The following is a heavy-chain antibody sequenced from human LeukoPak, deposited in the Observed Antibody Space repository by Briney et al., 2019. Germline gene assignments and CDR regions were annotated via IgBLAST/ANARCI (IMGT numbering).Heavy chain of an antibody. CDR2: ISSSSSYI. CDR1: GFTFSSYS. Sequence: GGSLRLSCAASGFTFSSYSMNWVRQAPGKGLEWVSSISSSSSYIYYADSVKGRFTISRDNAKNSLYLQMNSLRAEDTAVYYCARGGPGPRLSGLVYYFDYWGQGTLVTVSS. J-gene: IGHJ4*02. CDR3: ARGGPGPRLSGLVYYFDY. D-gene: IGHD6-19*01. V-gene: IGHV3-21*01.